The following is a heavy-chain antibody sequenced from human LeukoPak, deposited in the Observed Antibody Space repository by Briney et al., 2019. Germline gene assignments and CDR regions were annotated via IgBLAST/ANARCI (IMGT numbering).Heavy chain of an antibody. Sequence: GGSMRLSCAASGITFSSDAMSWVRQAPGKGLEWVSSISGSGGSTYYADSVKGRFTISRDNSKNTLYLQMNSLRAEDTAVYYCAKRGITGQGYYFDYWGQGTLVTVSS. J-gene: IGHJ4*02. V-gene: IGHV3-23*01. CDR3: AKRGITGQGYYFDY. CDR1: GITFSSDA. D-gene: IGHD3-10*01. CDR2: ISGSGGST.